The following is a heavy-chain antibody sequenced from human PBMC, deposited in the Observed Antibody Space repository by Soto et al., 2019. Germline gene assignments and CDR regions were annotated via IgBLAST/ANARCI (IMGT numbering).Heavy chain of an antibody. J-gene: IGHJ4*02. CDR2: ISHDGITK. CDR3: TKEHEVTALSFDS. V-gene: IGHV3-30-3*02. Sequence: HRVRKIPDKGLEWVAVISHDGITKYYADSLKGRFTISRDNSNNTVFLQMNGLRAEDTAFYYCTKEHEVTALSFDSWGTGPLVTVFS.